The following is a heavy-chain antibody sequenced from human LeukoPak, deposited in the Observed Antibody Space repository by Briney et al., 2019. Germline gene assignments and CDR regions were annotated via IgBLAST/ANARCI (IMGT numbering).Heavy chain of an antibody. CDR2: INPNCGGV. Sequence: VTDSCQASLYTLTGYYLHWVRQAPGQGVEWMGWINPNCGGVNYAHKFQGTVTMTRDTSISTPYIERIRLRSDDTAVYYRARDRREQWLVLHHYCGMDVWGQGTSVTVSS. V-gene: IGHV1-2*07. D-gene: IGHD6-19*01. CDR3: ARDRREQWLVLHHYCGMDV. CDR1: LYTLTGYY. J-gene: IGHJ6*02.